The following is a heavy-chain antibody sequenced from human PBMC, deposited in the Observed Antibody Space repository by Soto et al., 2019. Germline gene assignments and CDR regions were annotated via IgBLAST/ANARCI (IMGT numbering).Heavy chain of an antibody. J-gene: IGHJ4*02. CDR3: ARVGYYYDSSGYYLSFDY. D-gene: IGHD3-22*01. V-gene: IGHV1-8*01. Sequence: QVQLVQSGAEVKKPGASVKVSCKASGYTFASYDINWVRQATGQGLEWMGWMNPNSGNTGYAQKFQGRVTMTRNTSISTDYMELSSLRSGDTAVYYCARVGYYYDSSGYYLSFDYWGQGTLVTVSS. CDR2: MNPNSGNT. CDR1: GYTFASYD.